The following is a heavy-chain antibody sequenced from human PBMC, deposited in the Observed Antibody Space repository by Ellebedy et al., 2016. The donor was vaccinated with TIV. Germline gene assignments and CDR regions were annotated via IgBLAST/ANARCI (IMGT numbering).Heavy chain of an antibody. CDR3: ARSGGYCSGGSCYSRNYYYYYGMDV. CDR2: IIPIFGTA. Sequence: SVKVSCXASGGTFSSYAISWVRQAPGQGLEWMGGIIPIFGTANYAQKFQGRVTITADKSTSTAYMELSSLRSEDTAVYYCARSGGYCSGGSCYSRNYYYYYGMDVWGQGTTVTVSS. V-gene: IGHV1-69*06. CDR1: GGTFSSYA. D-gene: IGHD2-15*01. J-gene: IGHJ6*02.